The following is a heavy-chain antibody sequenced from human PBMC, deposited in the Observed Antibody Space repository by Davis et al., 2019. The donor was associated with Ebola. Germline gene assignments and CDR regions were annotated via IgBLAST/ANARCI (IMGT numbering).Heavy chain of an antibody. CDR2: INNRGEST. CDR1: GLTFSNYW. V-gene: IGHV3-23*01. Sequence: PGGFLRLSCAGSGLTFSNYWMTWVRQAQGKGLEWVAAINNRGESTYYAESVKGRFTISRDKSKSTLYLQMDSLRAEDTAVYYCAKGQLAYYYYHMDVWGRGTTVTVSS. D-gene: IGHD3-16*01. CDR3: AKGQLAYYYYHMDV. J-gene: IGHJ6*04.